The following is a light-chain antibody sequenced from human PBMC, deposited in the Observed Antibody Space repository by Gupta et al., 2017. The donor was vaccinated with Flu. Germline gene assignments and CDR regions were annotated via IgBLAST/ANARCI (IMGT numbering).Light chain of an antibody. CDR2: AAS. CDR3: QQSDSSPRN. J-gene: IGKJ2*01. Sequence: DIQMTQSPSSLSASVGDRVTITCRASQSISSYLNWYQQKPGEAPRLLIYAASSLQSGVPSRFSGSGSGTDFTLTISRLQPEDFATYYCQQSDSSPRNFGQGTKLEIK. CDR1: QSISSY. V-gene: IGKV1-39*01.